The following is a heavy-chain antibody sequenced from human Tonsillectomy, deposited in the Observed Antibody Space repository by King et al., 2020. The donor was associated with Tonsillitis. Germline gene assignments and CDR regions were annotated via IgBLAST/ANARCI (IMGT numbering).Heavy chain of an antibody. V-gene: IGHV3-23*04. J-gene: IGHJ6*02. CDR3: AKEYYDFWSGYMDV. Sequence: VQLVESGGGLVQPGGSLRLSCAASGFTFSSYAMSWVRQAPGKGLDWVSAIRGSGGSTYYPDSVKDRFTISRDNSKNTLYLQMNSRRAEDTAVYYCAKEYYDFWSGYMDVWGQGTTVTVSS. D-gene: IGHD3-3*01. CDR1: GFTFSSYA. CDR2: IRGSGGST.